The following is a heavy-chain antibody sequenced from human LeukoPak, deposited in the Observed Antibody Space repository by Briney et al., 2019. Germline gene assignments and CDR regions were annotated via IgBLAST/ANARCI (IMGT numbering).Heavy chain of an antibody. CDR2: ISSNGGST. CDR3: ARTPTGRYSDY. V-gene: IGHV3-64*01. D-gene: IGHD2-21*01. Sequence: GGSLRFSCAASGFTFSTYAMHWVRQAPGKGLEYVSAISSNGGSTNYANSVKGRFTISRDNSNNTLYLQMGSLRAEDMAVYYCARTPTGRYSDYWGQGTLVTVSS. J-gene: IGHJ4*02. CDR1: GFTFSTYA.